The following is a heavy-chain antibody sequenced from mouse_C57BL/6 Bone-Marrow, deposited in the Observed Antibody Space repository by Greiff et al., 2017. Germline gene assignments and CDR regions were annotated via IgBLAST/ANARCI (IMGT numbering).Heavy chain of an antibody. CDR2: IDPESGDT. D-gene: IGHD2-2*01. CDR3: TTMVTPFAY. Sequence: VQLQQSGAELVRPGASVTLSCTASGFNIKDDYMHWVKQRPEQGLEWIGWIDPESGDTEYASKFQGKATITADTSSNTAYLQLSSLTSEDTAVYYGTTMVTPFAYWGQGTLVTVSA. V-gene: IGHV14-4*01. J-gene: IGHJ3*01. CDR1: GFNIKDDY.